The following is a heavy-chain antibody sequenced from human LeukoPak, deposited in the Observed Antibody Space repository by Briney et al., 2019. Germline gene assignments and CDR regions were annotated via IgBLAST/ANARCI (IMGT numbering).Heavy chain of an antibody. CDR2: ISYDGSNK. V-gene: IGHV3-30*18. Sequence: PGGSLRLSCAASGFTFSSHGMHWVRQAPGKGLEWVAFISYDGSNKEYADSVKGRFTISRDNSKNTLYLQMNSLRAEDTAVYYCAKGRPSTVISAEFDYWGQGTPLTVSS. CDR1: GFTFSSHG. D-gene: IGHD4-23*01. CDR3: AKGRPSTVISAEFDY. J-gene: IGHJ4*02.